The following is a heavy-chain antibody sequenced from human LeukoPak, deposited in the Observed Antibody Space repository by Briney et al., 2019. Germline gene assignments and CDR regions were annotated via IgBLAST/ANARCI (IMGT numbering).Heavy chain of an antibody. CDR3: ARGGGQVGYYMDV. J-gene: IGHJ6*03. Sequence: SETLSLTRAVYGGSFSGYYRSWIRQPPGKGLEGIGEINHSGSTNYNPSLKSRVTISVDTSKNQFPLKLSSVTAADTAVYYCARGGGQVGYYMDVWDKGTTVTVSS. D-gene: IGHD3-16*01. V-gene: IGHV4-34*01. CDR2: INHSGST. CDR1: GGSFSGYY.